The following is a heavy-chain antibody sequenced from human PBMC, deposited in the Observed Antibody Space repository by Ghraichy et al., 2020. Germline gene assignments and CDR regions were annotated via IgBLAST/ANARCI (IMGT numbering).Heavy chain of an antibody. Sequence: GGSLRLSCVASGITFSNYAMTWVRQAPGKGLEWVSTIGSSGANKYYADSLKGRFTISRDNAKNTLYLQMNTLRADDTALYYCAKAWGNFGDVNCPPYNWFDPWGQGTLVTVSS. J-gene: IGHJ5*02. CDR3: AKAWGNFGDVNCPPYNWFDP. CDR1: GITFSNYA. V-gene: IGHV3-23*01. CDR2: IGSSGANK. D-gene: IGHD2-21*01.